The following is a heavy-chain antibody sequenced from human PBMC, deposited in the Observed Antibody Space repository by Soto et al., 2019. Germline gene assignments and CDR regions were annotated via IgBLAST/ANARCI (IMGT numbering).Heavy chain of an antibody. D-gene: IGHD4-4*01. CDR1: GGSISSGGYY. CDR3: ARDHSKPRWGPPMGWFDP. CDR2: IYYSGST. Sequence: SETLSLTCTVSGGSISSGGYYWSWIRQHPGKGLEWIGYIYYSGSTYYNPSLKSRVTISVDTSKNQFSLKLSSVTAADTAVYYCARDHSKPRWGPPMGWFDPWGQGTLVTVSS. V-gene: IGHV4-31*03. J-gene: IGHJ5*02.